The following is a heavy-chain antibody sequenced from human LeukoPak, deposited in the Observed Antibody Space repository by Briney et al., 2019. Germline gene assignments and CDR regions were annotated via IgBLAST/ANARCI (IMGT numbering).Heavy chain of an antibody. CDR3: ARRGAVAGTEDY. Sequence: GGSLRLSCAASGFTFSIYAMSWVRQAPGKGLEWVSAVSGSGSNTYYADSVKGRFTISRDNSKNTLYLQMNSLRAEDTAVYYCARRGAVAGTEDYWGQGTLVTVSS. V-gene: IGHV3-23*01. D-gene: IGHD6-19*01. CDR2: VSGSGSNT. CDR1: GFTFSIYA. J-gene: IGHJ4*02.